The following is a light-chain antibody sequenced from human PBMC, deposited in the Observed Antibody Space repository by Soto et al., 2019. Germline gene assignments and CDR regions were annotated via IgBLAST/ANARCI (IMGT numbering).Light chain of an antibody. CDR3: GSYTTFNTMV. Sequence: QSALTQPASVSGSPGQSITISCTGNRSDVGGSIYVSWYQQPTGKAPRIIIYYVSDRPSGVSYRFSGSKSGNTASLTISGLQAEDEADYYCGSYTTFNTMVFGGGTTLTVL. J-gene: IGLJ3*02. V-gene: IGLV2-14*01. CDR1: RSDVGGSIY. CDR2: YVS.